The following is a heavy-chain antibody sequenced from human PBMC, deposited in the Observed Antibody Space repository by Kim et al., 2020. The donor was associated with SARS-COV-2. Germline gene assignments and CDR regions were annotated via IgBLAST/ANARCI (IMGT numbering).Heavy chain of an antibody. CDR1: GGTFSSYA. J-gene: IGHJ4*02. CDR3: ARGKWFGELYPDY. D-gene: IGHD3-10*01. V-gene: IGHV1-69*04. Sequence: SVKVSCKASGGTFSSYAISWVRQAPGQGLEWMGRIIPILGIANYAQKFQGRVTITADKSTSTAYMELSSLRSEDTAVYYCARGKWFGELYPDYWGQGTLVTVSS. CDR2: IIPILGIA.